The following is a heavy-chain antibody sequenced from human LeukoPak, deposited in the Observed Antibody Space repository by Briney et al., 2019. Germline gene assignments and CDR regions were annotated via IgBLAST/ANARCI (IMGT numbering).Heavy chain of an antibody. CDR2: IYTSGST. CDR1: GGSISNFY. Sequence: SETLSLTCTVSGGSISNFYWSWIRQPAGMGLEWTGRIYTSGSTNYNPSLKSRVTMSVNTSKNQFSLNLSSVTAADTAVYFCARGRYGSGSYYMDYWGQGTLVTVSS. V-gene: IGHV4-4*07. J-gene: IGHJ4*02. CDR3: ARGRYGSGSYYMDY. D-gene: IGHD3-10*01.